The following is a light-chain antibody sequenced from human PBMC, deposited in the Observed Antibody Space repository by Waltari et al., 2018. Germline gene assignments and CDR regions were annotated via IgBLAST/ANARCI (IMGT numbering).Light chain of an antibody. V-gene: IGLV2-11*01. CDR2: DVS. CDR3: SSYAGSNTFL. Sequence: QAALTQPPSVSGSPGQSATISCTGTSSDIGGYNYFSWYQQHPGKAPKLMIYDVSKRPSGVSDRFSGSKSGNTASLTISGLQAEHEADYYCSSYAGSNTFLFGGGTRLTVL. J-gene: IGLJ2*01. CDR1: SSDIGGYNY.